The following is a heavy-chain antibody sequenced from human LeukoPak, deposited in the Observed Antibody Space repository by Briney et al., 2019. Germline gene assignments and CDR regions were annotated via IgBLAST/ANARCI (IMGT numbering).Heavy chain of an antibody. V-gene: IGHV1-18*01. Sequence: ASVKVSCKASGYTLSNYDISWVRQAPGQGLEWMGWISVYNGNTNYAQKFQGRVTMTTDTSTSAAYMELRSLRSDDTAMYSCARSLSSGWDDLDYWGQGTLVTVSS. CDR1: GYTLSNYD. CDR3: ARSLSSGWDDLDY. J-gene: IGHJ4*02. D-gene: IGHD6-19*01. CDR2: ISVYNGNT.